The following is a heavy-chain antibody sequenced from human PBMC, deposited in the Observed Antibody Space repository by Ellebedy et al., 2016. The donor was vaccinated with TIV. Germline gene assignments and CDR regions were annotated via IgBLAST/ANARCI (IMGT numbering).Heavy chain of an antibody. CDR2: ISTYNGNA. CDR1: GYTFTSYG. J-gene: IGHJ4*02. CDR3: TTGYNY. Sequence: ASVKVSCKASGYTFTSYGISWVRQAPGQGLEWMGWISTYNGNANYAQKFQGRVTMTEDTSSDTAYLELSSLRSEDTAVYYCTTGYNYWGQGTLVTVSS. D-gene: IGHD5-18*01. V-gene: IGHV1-18*04.